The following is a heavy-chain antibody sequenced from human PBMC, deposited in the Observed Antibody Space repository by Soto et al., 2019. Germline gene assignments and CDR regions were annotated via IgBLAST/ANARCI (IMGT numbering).Heavy chain of an antibody. CDR1: GFSLSTSGVG. D-gene: IGHD4-17*01. V-gene: IGHV2-5*01. Sequence: QITLKESGPTLVKPTQTLTLTCTFSGFSLSTSGVGVGWIRQPPGKALEWLALIYWNDDKRYSPSLKSRLTITKDTSKNQVVLTMTNMDPVDTATYYCARMRDYGDFNWFDPWGQGTLVTVSS. CDR3: ARMRDYGDFNWFDP. CDR2: IYWNDDK. J-gene: IGHJ5*02.